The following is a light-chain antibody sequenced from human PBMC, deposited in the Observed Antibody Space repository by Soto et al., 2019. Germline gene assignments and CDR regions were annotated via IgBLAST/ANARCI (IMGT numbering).Light chain of an antibody. J-gene: IGKJ1*01. CDR1: QSVYNNY. CDR2: AAS. Sequence: IVLTQSPGTLSLSPGERATLSFRASQSVYNNYLAWYQHKPGQAPRLLIYAASSRATGIPDRFSGSGSGTDFTLTISRLEPEDFAVYYCQPYGTSSWTFGQGTKVDIK. CDR3: QPYGTSSWT. V-gene: IGKV3-20*01.